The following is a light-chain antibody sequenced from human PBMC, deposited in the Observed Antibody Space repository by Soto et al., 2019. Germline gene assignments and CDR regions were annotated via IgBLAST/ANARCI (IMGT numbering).Light chain of an antibody. Sequence: QSVLTQPASVSGSPGQSITISCTGTSSDVGGYNYVSWYQQHPGKAPKLMIYDVSNRPSGVSNRFSGSKSGNTASLTISGLQAEDEADYYCSSYTSNITRVFGGGTQLTVL. CDR2: DVS. CDR3: SSYTSNITRV. J-gene: IGLJ2*01. V-gene: IGLV2-14*01. CDR1: SSDVGGYNY.